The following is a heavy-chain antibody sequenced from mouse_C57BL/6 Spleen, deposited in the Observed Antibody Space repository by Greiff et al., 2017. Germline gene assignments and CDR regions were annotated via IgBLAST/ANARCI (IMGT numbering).Heavy chain of an antibody. CDR1: GYTFTSYG. V-gene: IGHV1-81*01. CDR2: IYPRSGNT. CDR3: AREEAYYYGSSWDYYAMDN. J-gene: IGHJ4*01. Sequence: VQLQQSGAELARPGASVKLSCKASGYTFTSYGISWVKQRTGQGLEWIGEIYPRSGNTYYNEKFKGKATLTADKSSSTAYMELRSLTSEDSAVYFCAREEAYYYGSSWDYYAMDNWGQGTSVTVSS. D-gene: IGHD1-1*01.